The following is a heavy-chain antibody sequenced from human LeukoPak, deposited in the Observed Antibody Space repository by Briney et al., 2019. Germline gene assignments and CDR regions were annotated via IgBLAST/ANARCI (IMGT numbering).Heavy chain of an antibody. V-gene: IGHV1-69*13. CDR1: GYTLTELS. Sequence: GASVKVSCKFSGYTLTELSMHWVRQAPGQGLEWMGGIIPIFGTANYAQKFQGRVTITADESTSTAYMELSSLRSEDTAVYYCARTDTAMGEQETFDYWGQGTLVTVSS. D-gene: IGHD5-18*01. CDR3: ARTDTAMGEQETFDY. J-gene: IGHJ4*02. CDR2: IIPIFGTA.